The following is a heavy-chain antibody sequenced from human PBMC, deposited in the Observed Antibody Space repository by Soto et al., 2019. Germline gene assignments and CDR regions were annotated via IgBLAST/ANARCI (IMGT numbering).Heavy chain of an antibody. CDR1: GYTFTNYG. D-gene: IGHD3-22*01. J-gene: IGHJ5*02. Sequence: QIQLVQSGAEVRKPGASVKVSCKASGYTFTNYGIGWVRQAPGQGLEWMGWISGDNGNTNYAEKFQGRVTMTTDTSTSTANMELRNLRSDDTAVYYCAKAPVLLLYGGWFDPRGHGTLVSVSS. CDR3: AKAPVLLLYGGWFDP. CDR2: ISGDNGNT. V-gene: IGHV1-18*04.